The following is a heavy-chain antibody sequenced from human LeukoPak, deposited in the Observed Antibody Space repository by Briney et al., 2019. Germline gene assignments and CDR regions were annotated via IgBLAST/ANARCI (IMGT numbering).Heavy chain of an antibody. CDR3: ARDLSGYSGSYYDY. V-gene: IGHV4-34*01. CDR2: IHYSGSA. D-gene: IGHD1-26*01. J-gene: IGHJ4*02. Sequence: SETLSLTCAVYGGSFSGYYWTWIRQPPGKGLEWIGEIHYSGSANYNPSLKSRVTISVDTSKNQFSLKLSFVTAADTAVYYCARDLSGYSGSYYDYWGQGTLVTVSS. CDR1: GGSFSGYY.